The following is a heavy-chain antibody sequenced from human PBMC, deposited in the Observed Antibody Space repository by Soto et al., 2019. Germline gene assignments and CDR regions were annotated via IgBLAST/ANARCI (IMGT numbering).Heavy chain of an antibody. Sequence: GGSLRLSCAASGFTFSSYSMNWVRQAPWKGLEWVSSISSSSSYIYYADSVKGRFTISRDNAKNSLYLQMNSLRAEDTAVYYCARDGSSLEIDYWGQGTLVTVSS. CDR3: ARDGSSLEIDY. CDR1: GFTFSSYS. D-gene: IGHD6-13*01. J-gene: IGHJ4*02. CDR2: ISSSSSYI. V-gene: IGHV3-21*01.